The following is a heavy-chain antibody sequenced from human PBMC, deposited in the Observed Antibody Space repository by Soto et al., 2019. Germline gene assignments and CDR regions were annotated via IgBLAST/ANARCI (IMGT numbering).Heavy chain of an antibody. V-gene: IGHV3-33*01. CDR3: ARDWFPFT. Sequence: QVQLLESGGGVVQPGRSLRLSCAASGFTFSDYGMHWVRQAPGKGLEWVASLYYDGSNKQYADSVRGRFTISRDDAKNTLYLQMNSQRAEDTAVYYCARDWFPFTWGQGTRVTVSS. CDR1: GFTFSDYG. CDR2: LYYDGSNK. J-gene: IGHJ5*02. D-gene: IGHD3-10*01.